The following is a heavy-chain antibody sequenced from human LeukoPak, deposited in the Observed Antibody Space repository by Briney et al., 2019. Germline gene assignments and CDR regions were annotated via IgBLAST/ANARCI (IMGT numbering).Heavy chain of an antibody. J-gene: IGHJ5*02. D-gene: IGHD3-3*01. V-gene: IGHV3-23*01. CDR2: ISGSGGST. Sequence: GGSLRLSCAASGFTLSSYAMSWVRQAPGKGLEWVSAISGSGGSTYYADSVKGRFTISRDNSKNTLYLQMNSLRAEDTAVYYCVTDKVESIRSHRFDPWGQGTLVTVSS. CDR3: VTDKVESIRSHRFDP. CDR1: GFTLSSYA.